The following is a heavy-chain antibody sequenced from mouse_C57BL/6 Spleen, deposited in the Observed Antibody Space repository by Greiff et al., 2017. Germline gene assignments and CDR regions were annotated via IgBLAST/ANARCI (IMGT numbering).Heavy chain of an antibody. D-gene: IGHD1-1*01. V-gene: IGHV1-50*01. CDR1: GYTFTSYW. Sequence: VKQSCKASGYTFTSYWMQWVKQRPGQGLEWIGEIDPSDSYTNYYQKFKGKATLTVDTSSSTAYMQLSSLTSEDSAVYYCARYDYGSSYYFDYWGQGTTLTVSS. CDR3: ARYDYGSSYYFDY. CDR2: IDPSDSYT. J-gene: IGHJ2*01.